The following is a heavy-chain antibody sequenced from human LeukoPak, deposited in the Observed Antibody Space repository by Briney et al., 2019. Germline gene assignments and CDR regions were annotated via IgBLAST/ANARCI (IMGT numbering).Heavy chain of an antibody. V-gene: IGHV3-23*01. D-gene: IGHD7-27*01. CDR2: ITGGGENT. CDR3: AKVLTGSQDY. J-gene: IGHJ4*02. Sequence: GGSLRLSCAASGFTFGSYAMTWVRQAPGKGLEWVSTITGGGENTYYADSVRGRFTISRDDSKTTLHLQMNGLRAEDTAVYYCAKVLTGSQDYWGQGTLVTVSS. CDR1: GFTFGSYA.